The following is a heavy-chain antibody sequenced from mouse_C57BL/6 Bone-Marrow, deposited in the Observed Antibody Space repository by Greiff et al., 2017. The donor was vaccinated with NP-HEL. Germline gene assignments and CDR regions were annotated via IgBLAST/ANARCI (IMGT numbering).Heavy chain of an antibody. CDR3: ARQGSPFAY. D-gene: IGHD1-1*02. CDR2: IGSGGSYT. J-gene: IGHJ3*01. CDR1: GFTFSSYG. V-gene: IGHV5-6*02. Sequence: EVMLVESGGYLVKPGGSLKLSCAASGFTFSSYGMSWVRQTPDKRLEWVATIGSGGSYTYYPDSVKGRFTISRDNAKNTLYPQMSSLKSEDTAMYYCARQGSPFAYWGQGTLVTVSA.